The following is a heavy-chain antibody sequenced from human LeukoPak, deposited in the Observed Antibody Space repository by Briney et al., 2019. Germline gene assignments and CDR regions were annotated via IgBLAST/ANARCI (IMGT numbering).Heavy chain of an antibody. D-gene: IGHD3-22*01. Sequence: GGSLRLSCAASGFTVSSNYMHWVRQAPGKGLEWVSVIYSGGRKYYAESVKGRFTISRDSSTNTLFLQMNSLRAEDTAIYYSARDLVVAGLVPWGQGTLVLVSS. V-gene: IGHV3-66*01. CDR1: GFTVSSNY. J-gene: IGHJ5*02. CDR2: IYSGGRK. CDR3: ARDLVVAGLVP.